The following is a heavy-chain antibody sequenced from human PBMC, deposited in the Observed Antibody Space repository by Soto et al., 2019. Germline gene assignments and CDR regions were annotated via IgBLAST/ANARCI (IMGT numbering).Heavy chain of an antibody. CDR2: IYYSGST. CDR3: ARVWSVSRQGFDP. CDR1: GGSISSGDYY. J-gene: IGHJ5*02. V-gene: IGHV4-31*03. Sequence: QVQLQESGPGLVKPSQTLSLTCTVSGGSISSGDYYWSWIRQHPGKGLEWIGYIYYSGSTYYNPSLNVRVTISVDTSKNQFSLKLSSVTAADTAVYYCARVWSVSRQGFDPWGQGTLVTVSS. D-gene: IGHD3-3*01.